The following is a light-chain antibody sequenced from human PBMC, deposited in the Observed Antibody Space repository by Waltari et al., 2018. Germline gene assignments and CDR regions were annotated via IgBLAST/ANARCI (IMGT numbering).Light chain of an antibody. CDR2: EVS. V-gene: IGLV2-8*01. J-gene: IGLJ2*01. CDR3: SSYAGSNNLGI. CDR1: SSDVGGYNY. Sequence: QSALTQPPSASGSPGQSVTIACTGTSSDVGGYNYVSCYQQSPGKAPKLLTYEVSKRPSGVPDRFAGSKSGNTASLTVSGLQAEDEADYYCSSYAGSNNLGIFGGGTKLTVL.